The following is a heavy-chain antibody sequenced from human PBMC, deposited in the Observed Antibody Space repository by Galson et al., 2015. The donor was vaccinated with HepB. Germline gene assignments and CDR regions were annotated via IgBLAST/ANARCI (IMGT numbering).Heavy chain of an antibody. V-gene: IGHV4-59*01. CDR2: IYYTGNT. Sequence: SETLSLTCTVSGGSFSAYYWNWIRQPPGKALEWIGYIYYTGNTNFNPSLKSRVTISLDTSKNQFSLLLTSVTAADTAVYYCAGDRLTPGECGGDCHPGWFDPWGQGALVTVSS. CDR1: GGSFSAYY. D-gene: IGHD2-21*02. CDR3: AGDRLTPGECGGDCHPGWFDP. J-gene: IGHJ5*02.